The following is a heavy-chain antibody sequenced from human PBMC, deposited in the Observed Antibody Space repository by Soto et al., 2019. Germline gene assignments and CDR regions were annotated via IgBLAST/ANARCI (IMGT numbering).Heavy chain of an antibody. J-gene: IGHJ5*02. CDR3: ARGLSYSSSWYRWFDP. CDR2: INHSGST. Sequence: SETQSLTCAVYGGSFSGYYWSWIRQPPGKGLEWIGEINHSGSTNYNPSLKSRVTISVDTSKNQFSLKLSSVTAADTAVYYCARGLSYSSSWYRWFDPWGQGTLVTVSS. CDR1: GGSFSGYY. V-gene: IGHV4-34*01. D-gene: IGHD6-13*01.